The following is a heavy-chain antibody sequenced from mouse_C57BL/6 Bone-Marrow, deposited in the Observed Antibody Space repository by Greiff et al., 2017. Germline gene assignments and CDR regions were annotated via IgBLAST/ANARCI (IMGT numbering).Heavy chain of an antibody. CDR2: IWGDGST. J-gene: IGHJ3*01. Sequence: QVQLKESGPGLVAPSQSLSITCTFSGFSLTSYGVSWVRQPPGKGLEWLGVIWGDGSTNYHSALISRLSISKDNSKSQVFLKLNSLQTDDTATYYCASYDYDEGGAYWGQGTLVTVSA. CDR1: GFSLTSYG. D-gene: IGHD2-4*01. CDR3: ASYDYDEGGAY. V-gene: IGHV2-3*01.